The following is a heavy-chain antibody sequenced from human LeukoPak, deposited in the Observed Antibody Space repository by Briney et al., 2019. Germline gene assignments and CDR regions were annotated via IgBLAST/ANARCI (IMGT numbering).Heavy chain of an antibody. Sequence: PGGSLRLSCAASGFTFSSYAMSWVRQAPGKGLEWVSAISGSGGSTYYADSVKGRFTISRDNSKNTLYLQMNSLRAEDTAVYYCARDSLSYYGMDVWGQGTTVTVSS. CDR3: ARDSLSYYGMDV. J-gene: IGHJ6*02. V-gene: IGHV3-23*01. CDR1: GFTFSSYA. CDR2: ISGSGGST.